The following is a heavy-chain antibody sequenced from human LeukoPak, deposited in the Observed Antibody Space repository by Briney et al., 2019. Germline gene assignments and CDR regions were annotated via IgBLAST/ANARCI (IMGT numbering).Heavy chain of an antibody. J-gene: IGHJ6*04. V-gene: IGHV3-48*03. CDR1: GFTFSSYE. D-gene: IGHD3-10*02. CDR2: ISSSGNTI. CDR3: AELGITMIGGV. Sequence: GGSLRLSCAASGFTFSSYEMNWVRQAPGKGLEWVSYISSSGNTIYYADSVKGRFTISRDNTKNSLYLQMNSLRAEDTAVYYCAELGITMIGGVWGKGTTVTISS.